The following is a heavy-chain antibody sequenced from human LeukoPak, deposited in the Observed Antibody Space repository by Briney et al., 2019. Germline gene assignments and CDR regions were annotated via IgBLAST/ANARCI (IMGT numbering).Heavy chain of an antibody. CDR3: AREGPIVGATHLVDY. V-gene: IGHV1-2*02. CDR1: GYTFTDYY. Sequence: VASVKVSCKAYGYTFTDYYMHWVRQAPGQGLEWMGWINPNSGGTNYAQKFQGRVTMTRDTSISTAYMGLSRLRSDDTAVYYCAREGPIVGATHLVDYWGQGTLVTVSS. CDR2: INPNSGGT. J-gene: IGHJ4*02. D-gene: IGHD1-26*01.